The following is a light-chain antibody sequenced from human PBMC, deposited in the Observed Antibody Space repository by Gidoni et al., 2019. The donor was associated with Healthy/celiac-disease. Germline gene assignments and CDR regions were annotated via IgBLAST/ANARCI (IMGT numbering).Light chain of an antibody. Sequence: EIVLTQSPATLSLSPGERATLSCRASQSVSSYLAWYQQKPGQAPRLLIYDASNRATGIPAKFSGSGSGTAFTLTISSLEPADFAVYYCQPRSNWPPGFGGGTKVEIK. CDR1: QSVSSY. V-gene: IGKV3-11*01. CDR2: DAS. CDR3: QPRSNWPPG. J-gene: IGKJ4*01.